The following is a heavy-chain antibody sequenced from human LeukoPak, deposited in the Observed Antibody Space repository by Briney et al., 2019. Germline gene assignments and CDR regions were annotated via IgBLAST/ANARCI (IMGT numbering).Heavy chain of an antibody. Sequence: GGSLRLSCAASGFTFSSYSMNWVRQAPGKGLEWVSSISSRSSYIYYADSVKGRFTISRDNAKNSLYLQMNSLRAEDTAVYYCARGFYDSSGYQYYYGMDVWGQGTTVTVSS. CDR3: ARGFYDSSGYQYYYGMDV. CDR2: ISSRSSYI. D-gene: IGHD3-22*01. J-gene: IGHJ6*02. CDR1: GFTFSSYS. V-gene: IGHV3-21*01.